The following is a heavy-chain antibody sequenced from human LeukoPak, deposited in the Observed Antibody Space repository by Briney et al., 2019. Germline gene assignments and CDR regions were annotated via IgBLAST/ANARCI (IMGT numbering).Heavy chain of an antibody. D-gene: IGHD3-16*01. CDR1: YSSFSSDYF. J-gene: IGHJ4*02. CDR2: ISHSGST. CDR3: AREMINRAPDVYFDY. Sequence: SETLSLTCSVSYSSFSSDYFWGWIRQPPGKGLEWIGSISHSGSTYYNPSLKSRVTISLDTSKNQFSLRLRSVTAEDTAVYFCAREMINRAPDVYFDYWGQGSLVTVS. V-gene: IGHV4-38-2*02.